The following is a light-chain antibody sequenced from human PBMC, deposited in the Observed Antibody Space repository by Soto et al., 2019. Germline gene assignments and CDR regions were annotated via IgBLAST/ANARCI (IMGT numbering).Light chain of an antibody. V-gene: IGLV4-60*02. CDR1: SGHTTYI. Sequence: QLVLTQSSSASASLGSSVKLTCTLSSGHTTYIIAWHQQQPGKAPRYLMKLETSGSYNKGSGVPDRFSGSSSAADRYLTISNLQFEDEADYYCETWDINTHVVFGGGTKLTVL. J-gene: IGLJ2*01. CDR2: LETSGSY. CDR3: ETWDINTHVV.